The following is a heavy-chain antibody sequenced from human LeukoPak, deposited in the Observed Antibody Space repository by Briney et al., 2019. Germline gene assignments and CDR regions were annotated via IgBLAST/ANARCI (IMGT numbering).Heavy chain of an antibody. V-gene: IGHV1-69*13. CDR2: IIPIFGTA. J-gene: IGHJ4*02. Sequence: SVTVSCTASGGTFSSYAISWVRQAPGQGLEWMGGIIPIFGTANYAQKFQGRVTITADESTSTAYMELSSLRSEDTAVYYCASTPYSSGWYAKTFDYWGQGTLVTVSS. CDR3: ASTPYSSGWYAKTFDY. CDR1: GGTFSSYA. D-gene: IGHD6-19*01.